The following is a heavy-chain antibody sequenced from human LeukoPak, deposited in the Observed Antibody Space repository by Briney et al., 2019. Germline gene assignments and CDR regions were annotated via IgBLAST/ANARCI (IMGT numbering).Heavy chain of an antibody. J-gene: IGHJ4*02. Sequence: SGGSLRLSCAASGFTFSSYAMSWVRQAPGKGLEWVSAISGSGGSTYYADSVKGRFTISRDNSKNTLYLQMNSLRAEDTAVYYCAKQPTGLYVYFDYWGQGTLVTVSS. D-gene: IGHD2/OR15-2a*01. CDR1: GFTFSSYA. CDR2: ISGSGGST. CDR3: AKQPTGLYVYFDY. V-gene: IGHV3-23*01.